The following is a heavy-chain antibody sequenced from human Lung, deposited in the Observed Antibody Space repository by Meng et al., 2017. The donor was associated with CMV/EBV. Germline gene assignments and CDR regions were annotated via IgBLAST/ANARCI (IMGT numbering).Heavy chain of an antibody. D-gene: IGHD3-10*01. CDR1: GFTFSSYW. Sequence: SCAASGFTFSSYWMSWVRQAPVKGLEWVASIKQDGSEKYYVDSVKGRFTISRDNAKNSLYLQMNSLRAEDTAVYYCARDLRSPVYWGQGTLVPVSS. J-gene: IGHJ4*02. V-gene: IGHV3-7*01. CDR2: IKQDGSEK. CDR3: ARDLRSPVY.